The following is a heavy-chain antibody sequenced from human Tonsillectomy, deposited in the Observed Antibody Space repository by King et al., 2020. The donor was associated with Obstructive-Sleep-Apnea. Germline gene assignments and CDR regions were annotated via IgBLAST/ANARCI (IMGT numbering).Heavy chain of an antibody. CDR2: IYYSGST. CDR1: GGSISSSSYY. J-gene: IGHJ5*02. D-gene: IGHD3-22*01. V-gene: IGHV4-39*07. Sequence: QLQESGPGLVKPSETLSLTCTVSGGSISSSSYYWGWIRQPPGKGLEWIGSIYYSGSTYYNPSLKSRVTISVDTSKKQFSLKLSSVTAADTAVYYCAKGYYYDSSGYSRYNWFDPWGQGTLVTVSS. CDR3: AKGYYYDSSGYSRYNWFDP.